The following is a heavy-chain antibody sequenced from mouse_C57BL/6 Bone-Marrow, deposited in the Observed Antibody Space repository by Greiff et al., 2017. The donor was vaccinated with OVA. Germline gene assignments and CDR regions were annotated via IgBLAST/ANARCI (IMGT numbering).Heavy chain of an antibody. CDR1: GFTFSSYG. J-gene: IGHJ1*03. Sequence: EVHLVESGGDLVKPGGSLKLSCAASGFTFSSYGMSWVRQTPDKRLEWVATISSGGSYTYYPDSVKGRFTISRDNAKNTLYLQMSSLKSEDTAMYYCARQGLYWYFDVWGTGTTVTVSS. CDR2: ISSGGSYT. CDR3: ARQGLYWYFDV. V-gene: IGHV5-6*01. D-gene: IGHD3-1*01.